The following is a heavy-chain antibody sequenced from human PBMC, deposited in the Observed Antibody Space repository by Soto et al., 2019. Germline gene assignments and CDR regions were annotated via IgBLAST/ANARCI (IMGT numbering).Heavy chain of an antibody. J-gene: IGHJ4*02. CDR2: ISAYNGNT. Sequence: ASVKVSCKASGYTFTIYGISGVLQSPGQGLEWMGWISAYNGNTNYAQKLQGRVTMTTDTSTSTAYMELRSLRSDDTAVYYCARDMSIAVAAPGYWGQGTLVTVSS. CDR3: ARDMSIAVAAPGY. CDR1: GYTFTIYG. V-gene: IGHV1-18*01. D-gene: IGHD6-19*01.